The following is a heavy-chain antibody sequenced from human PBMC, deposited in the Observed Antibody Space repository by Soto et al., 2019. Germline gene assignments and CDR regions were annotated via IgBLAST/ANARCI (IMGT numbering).Heavy chain of an antibody. V-gene: IGHV3-21*01. CDR2: ISYSGNYI. CDR3: VKSGRWGDPNFFDS. Sequence: EVQLVESGGGLVKPGGSLRLSCAASGFNFRSSAMNWVRQAPGKGLEWVSAISYSGNYIFSSDSLKGRFIISRDNAENSLYLQMTSLGLEDTAVYYCVKSGRWGDPNFFDSWGQGTLVIVSS. D-gene: IGHD3-10*01. CDR1: GFNFRSSA. J-gene: IGHJ4*02.